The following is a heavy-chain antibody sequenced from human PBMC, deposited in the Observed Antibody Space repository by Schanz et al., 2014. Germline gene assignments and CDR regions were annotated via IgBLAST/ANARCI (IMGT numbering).Heavy chain of an antibody. CDR2: ISGSGGST. V-gene: IGHV3-23*01. Sequence: EVQLLESGGGLVQPGGSLRLSCAASGFTFSSYAMSWVRQAPGKGLEWVSAISGSGGSTYYADSVKGRFTISRDNAKNSLYLQMNGLRAEDTAVYYCLAPDYGMDVWGQGTTVTVSS. CDR3: LAPDYGMDV. CDR1: GFTFSSYA. J-gene: IGHJ6*02.